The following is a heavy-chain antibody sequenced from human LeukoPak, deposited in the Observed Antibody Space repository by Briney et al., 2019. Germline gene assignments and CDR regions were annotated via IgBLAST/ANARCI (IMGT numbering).Heavy chain of an antibody. CDR3: ARGDLRYFDWVNWFDP. V-gene: IGHV4-61*02. D-gene: IGHD3-9*01. CDR2: IYTSGST. CDR1: GGSISSGSYY. J-gene: IGHJ5*02. Sequence: SQTLSLTCTVSGGSISSGSYYWSWIRQPAGKGLEWIGRIYTSGSTNYNPSLKSRVTISVDTSKNQFSLKLSSVTAADTAVYYCARGDLRYFDWVNWFDPWGQGTLVTVSS.